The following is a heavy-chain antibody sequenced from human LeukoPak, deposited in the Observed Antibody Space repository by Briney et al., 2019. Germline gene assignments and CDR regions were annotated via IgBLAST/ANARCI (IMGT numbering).Heavy chain of an antibody. CDR1: GFTFSGSA. J-gene: IGHJ4*02. CDR2: IRSKANSYAT. CDR3: TTIAVAGLVDY. V-gene: IGHV3-73*01. Sequence: GGSLRLSCAASGFTFSGSAMHWVRQASGKGLEWVGRIRSKANSYATACAASVKGRFTISRDDSKNTAYLQMNSLKTEDTAVYYCTTIAVAGLVDYWGQGTLVTVSS. D-gene: IGHD6-19*01.